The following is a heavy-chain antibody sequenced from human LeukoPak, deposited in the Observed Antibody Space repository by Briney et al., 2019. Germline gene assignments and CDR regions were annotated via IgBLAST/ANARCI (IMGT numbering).Heavy chain of an antibody. CDR2: ISDSGGST. CDR3: AKDRALHQFDY. J-gene: IGHJ4*02. V-gene: IGHV3-23*01. Sequence: GGSLRLSCAASGFTFSSYAMSWVRQAPGKGLEWVSSISDSGGSTYYADSVKGRFTISRDNSKNTLVLQMNSLRAEDTAIYYCAKDRALHQFDYWGQGTLVTVSS. CDR1: GFTFSSYA.